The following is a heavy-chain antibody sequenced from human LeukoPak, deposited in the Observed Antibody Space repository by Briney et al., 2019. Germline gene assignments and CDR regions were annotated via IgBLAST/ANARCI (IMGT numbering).Heavy chain of an antibody. CDR3: AKDRGGMTFDP. D-gene: IGHD6-13*01. Sequence: RGTLRLSCAASGFTFSSNGMSWVRQAPGKGLEWVSAISGSGGSTYYADSVKGRFTISRDNSKNTLYLQMNILRAEDTAVYYCAKDRGGMTFDPWGQGTLVTVSS. J-gene: IGHJ5*02. CDR2: ISGSGGST. CDR1: GFTFSSNG. V-gene: IGHV3-23*01.